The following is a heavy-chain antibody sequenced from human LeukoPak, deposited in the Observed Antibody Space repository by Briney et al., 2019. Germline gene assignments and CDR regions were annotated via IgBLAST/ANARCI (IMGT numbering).Heavy chain of an antibody. Sequence: GGSLRLSCAASGFTFSSFTMNWVRQAPGKGLEWVSVISGSGGSTYYTDSVKGRFTISRDNSKSTLYLQMNSLRAEDTAIYYCAKDSLVGAGTDFQHWGQGTLVTVSS. CDR2: ISGSGGST. D-gene: IGHD6-13*01. V-gene: IGHV3-23*01. J-gene: IGHJ1*01. CDR1: GFTFSSFT. CDR3: AKDSLVGAGTDFQH.